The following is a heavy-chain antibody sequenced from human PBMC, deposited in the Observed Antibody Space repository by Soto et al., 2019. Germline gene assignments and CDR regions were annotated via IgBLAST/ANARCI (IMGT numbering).Heavy chain of an antibody. CDR1: GFAFSIYD. CDR2: IGTGGDT. J-gene: IGHJ4*02. V-gene: IGHV3-13*01. Sequence: PGGSLRLSCAASGFAFSIYDMHWVRQATGKGLEWVSAIGTGGDTYYAGSVKGRFTISRENAKNSLYLQMNSLSAGDTAVYYCARDSDTSSYYWFFDLWGQGTPVTVSS. CDR3: ARDSDTSSYYWFFDL. D-gene: IGHD3-22*01.